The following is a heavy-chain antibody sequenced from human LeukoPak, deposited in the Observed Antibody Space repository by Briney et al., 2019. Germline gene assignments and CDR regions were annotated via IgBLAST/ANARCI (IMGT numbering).Heavy chain of an antibody. CDR1: GGSISSYY. J-gene: IGHJ4*02. CDR3: ARAPEQGLFGSSWYTPADY. D-gene: IGHD6-13*01. V-gene: IGHV4-4*07. CDR2: IYTSGST. Sequence: SETLSLTCTVSGGSISSYYWSWIRQPAGKGLEWIGRIYTSGSTNYNPSLKSRVTMSVDTSKNQFSLKLSSVTAADTAVYYCARAPEQGLFGSSWYTPADYWGQGTLVTVSS.